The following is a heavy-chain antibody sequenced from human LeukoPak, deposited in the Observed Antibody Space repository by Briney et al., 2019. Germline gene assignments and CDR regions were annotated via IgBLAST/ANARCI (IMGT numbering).Heavy chain of an antibody. CDR3: AKDKGWGYSAYDFYGMDV. V-gene: IGHV3-23*01. CDR2: ISGSGGST. D-gene: IGHD5-12*01. CDR1: GFPFSSNW. Sequence: GGSLRLSCAASGFPFSSNWMHWVRQAPGKGLEWVSAISGSGGSTYYADSVKGRFTISRDNSKNTLYLQVNSLRAEDTAVYYCAKDKGWGYSAYDFYGMDVWGQGTTVTVSS. J-gene: IGHJ6*02.